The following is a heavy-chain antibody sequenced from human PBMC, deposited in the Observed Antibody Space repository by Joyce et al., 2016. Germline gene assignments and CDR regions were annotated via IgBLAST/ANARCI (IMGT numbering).Heavy chain of an antibody. CDR1: RYTLSDYH. CDR2: INPNNGGT. D-gene: IGHD2-2*01. Sequence: QVQLVQSGAEVKKPGVSVKVSCQTSRYTLSDYHMHWLRQAPGTGLEGKGWINPNNGGTHYSDKFQGRVTMTRDTSISTAYMELRRLTSDDTAVYYCARARPATGAFDYWGQGALVTVSS. J-gene: IGHJ4*02. CDR3: ARARPATGAFDY. V-gene: IGHV1-2*07.